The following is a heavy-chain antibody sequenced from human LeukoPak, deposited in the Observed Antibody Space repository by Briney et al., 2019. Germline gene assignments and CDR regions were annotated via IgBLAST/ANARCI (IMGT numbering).Heavy chain of an antibody. CDR1: GFTFSSYG. CDR3: AKDAGYSSGWYFVHYGMDV. J-gene: IGHJ6*02. CDR2: ISYDGSNK. D-gene: IGHD6-19*01. Sequence: GGSLRLSCAASGFTFSSYGMHWVRQAPGKGLEWVAVISYDGSNKYYADSVKGRFTISRDNSKNTLYLQMNSLRAEDTAVYYCAKDAGYSSGWYFVHYGMDVWGQGTTVTVSS. V-gene: IGHV3-30*18.